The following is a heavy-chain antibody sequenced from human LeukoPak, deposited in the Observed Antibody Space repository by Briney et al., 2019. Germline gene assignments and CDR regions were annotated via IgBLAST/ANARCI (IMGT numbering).Heavy chain of an antibody. CDR3: AREDDYGDLEGFFDL. J-gene: IGHJ2*01. D-gene: IGHD4-17*01. CDR2: FYTSGST. CDR1: GGSISSYY. V-gene: IGHV4-4*07. Sequence: EPSETLSLTCTVSGGSISSYYWSWIRQPAGKGLEWIGRFYTSGSTNYNPSLKSRVTMSIDTSKNQFSLNLSSVTAADTAVYYCAREDDYGDLEGFFDLWGRGTLVTVSS.